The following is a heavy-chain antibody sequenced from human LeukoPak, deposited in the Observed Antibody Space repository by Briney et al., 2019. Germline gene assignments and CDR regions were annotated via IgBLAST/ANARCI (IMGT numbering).Heavy chain of an antibody. D-gene: IGHD5-24*01. CDR3: ARLQSSTFDY. Sequence: SETLSLTCTVSGGSISSSSYYWGWIRQPPGKGLEWIGSIYYSGSTYYNPSLKSRVTISVDTSKNQFSLKLSSVTAADTAVYYCARLQSSTFDYWGQGTLVTVSS. J-gene: IGHJ4*02. CDR1: GGSISSSSYY. CDR2: IYYSGST. V-gene: IGHV4-39*07.